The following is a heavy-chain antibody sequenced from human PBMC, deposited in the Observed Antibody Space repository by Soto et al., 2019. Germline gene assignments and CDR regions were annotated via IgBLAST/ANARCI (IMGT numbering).Heavy chain of an antibody. CDR3: ARDPIAAAGTDYYYYYMDV. D-gene: IGHD6-13*01. Sequence: QVQLVQSGAEVKKPGASVKVSCKAPGYTFTGYYMHWVRQAPGKGLEWMGRINPNSGGTNYAQKFQGWVTMTRDTSISTAYMELSRLRSDDTAVYYCARDPIAAAGTDYYYYYMDVWGKGTTVTVSS. J-gene: IGHJ6*03. CDR2: INPNSGGT. CDR1: GYTFTGYY. V-gene: IGHV1-2*04.